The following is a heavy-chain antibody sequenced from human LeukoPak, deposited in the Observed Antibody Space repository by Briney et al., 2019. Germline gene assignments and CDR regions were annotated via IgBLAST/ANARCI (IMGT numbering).Heavy chain of an antibody. CDR2: FDNSGGS. CDR3: ARWNYDIWTGHRYFDY. J-gene: IGHJ4*02. D-gene: IGHD3/OR15-3a*01. CDR1: GDSTRGFY. V-gene: IGHV4-59*01. Sequence: NPSETLSLTCNVSGDSTRGFYWAWIRQPPGKGLEWIGYFDNSGGSNYNPALESRVIISVDTSKNQFSLKLRSLTAADTAVYYCARWNYDIWTGHRYFDYWGQGTLVIVSP.